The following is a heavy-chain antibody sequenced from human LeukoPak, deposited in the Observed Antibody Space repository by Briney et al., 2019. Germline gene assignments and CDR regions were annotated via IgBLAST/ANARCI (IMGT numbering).Heavy chain of an antibody. CDR2: ISGNGGST. Sequence: PGGSLRLSCAASGFTFSSYGMTWVRQAPGKGLEWVSAISGNGGSTYYADSVKGRFTISRDNSKNTLYLQMNSLRAEDTAVYYCAKYRSITMIVAPFDYWGQGTLVTVSS. V-gene: IGHV3-23*01. CDR1: GFTFSSYG. CDR3: AKYRSITMIVAPFDY. J-gene: IGHJ4*02. D-gene: IGHD3-22*01.